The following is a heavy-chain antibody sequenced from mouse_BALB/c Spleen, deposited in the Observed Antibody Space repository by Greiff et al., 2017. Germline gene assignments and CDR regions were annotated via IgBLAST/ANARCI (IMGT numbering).Heavy chain of an antibody. V-gene: IGHV5-6-5*01. CDR2: ISSGGST. D-gene: IGHD4-1*02. Sequence: EVQVVESGGGLVKPGGSLKLSCAASGFTFSSYAMSWVRQTPEKRLEWVASISSGGSTYYPDSVKGRFTISRDNARNILYLQMSSLRSEDTAMYYCARGQLGGDWGQGTTLTVSS. J-gene: IGHJ2*01. CDR1: GFTFSSYA. CDR3: ARGQLGGD.